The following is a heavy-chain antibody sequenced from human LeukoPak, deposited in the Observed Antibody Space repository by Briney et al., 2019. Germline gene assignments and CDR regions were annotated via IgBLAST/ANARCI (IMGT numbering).Heavy chain of an antibody. CDR1: GGSFSGYY. Sequence: KASETLSLTCAVYGGSFSGYYWSWIRQPPGKGLEWIGEINHSGSTNYNPSLKSRVTISVDTSKNQFSLKLSSVTAADTAVYYCARVIAAAGTEWFDPWGQGTLVTVSS. V-gene: IGHV4-34*09. D-gene: IGHD6-13*01. CDR2: INHSGST. CDR3: ARVIAAAGTEWFDP. J-gene: IGHJ5*02.